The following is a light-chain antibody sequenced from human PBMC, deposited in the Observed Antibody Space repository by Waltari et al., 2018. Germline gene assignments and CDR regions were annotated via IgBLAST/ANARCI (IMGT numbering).Light chain of an antibody. CDR3: NSYTSTNTRV. V-gene: IGLV2-14*03. CDR2: GVS. CDR1: SRDVGGYNY. J-gene: IGLJ3*02. Sequence: QSALTQAASVSVSPGQPITISCTGTSRDVGGYNYVSWYQQHPGKAPKLMIYGVSNRPSGVSNRFSGSKSGNTASLTISGLQAEDEADYYCNSYTSTNTRVFGGGTKLTVL.